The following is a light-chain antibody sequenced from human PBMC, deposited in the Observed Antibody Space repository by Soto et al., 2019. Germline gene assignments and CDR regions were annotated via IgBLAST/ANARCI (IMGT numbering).Light chain of an antibody. CDR3: LQLYNFSWT. CDR1: QGIGNA. CDR2: GAS. Sequence: AIQMTQSPSSLSASVGDIVTISFRASQGIGNALGWYQQKPGKPPKVLIYGASNLQSGVPSRFSGSGSGTDFTLTISRLQPEDFATYYCLQLYNFSWTFGQGTKVDIK. V-gene: IGKV1-6*01. J-gene: IGKJ1*01.